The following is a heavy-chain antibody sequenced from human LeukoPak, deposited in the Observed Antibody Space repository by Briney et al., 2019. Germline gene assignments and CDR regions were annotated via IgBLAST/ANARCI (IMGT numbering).Heavy chain of an antibody. CDR1: GFTVSSYS. Sequence: PGGSLRFSFAASGFTVSSYSMNWVRQAPGKGLEWVSVISGSGPTTYYADSVKGRFTISRDNSKNTLFLLMNGLRAEDTAVYYCAKDYSFYGSRSPMNIWGQGTMVTVSS. D-gene: IGHD2-2*01. V-gene: IGHV3-23*01. J-gene: IGHJ3*02. CDR3: AKDYSFYGSRSPMNI. CDR2: ISGSGPTT.